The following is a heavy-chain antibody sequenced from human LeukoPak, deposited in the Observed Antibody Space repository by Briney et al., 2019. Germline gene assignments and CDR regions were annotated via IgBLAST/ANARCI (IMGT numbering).Heavy chain of an antibody. Sequence: GGSLRLSCAASGFTFSSYAMSWVRQAPGKGLEWVSAISGSGGSTYYADSVKGRFTISRDNSKNTLYLQMNSLRAEDTAVYYCAKFLGGATLLYYFDYGGQETRVTAPS. CDR2: ISGSGGST. CDR1: GFTFSSYA. D-gene: IGHD1-26*01. J-gene: IGHJ4*02. V-gene: IGHV3-23*01. CDR3: AKFLGGATLLYYFDY.